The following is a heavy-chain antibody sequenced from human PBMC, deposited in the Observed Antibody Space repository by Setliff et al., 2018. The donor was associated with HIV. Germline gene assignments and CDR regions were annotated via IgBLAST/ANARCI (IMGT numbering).Heavy chain of an antibody. D-gene: IGHD1-7*01. J-gene: IGHJ4*02. CDR3: AKDGAITGTTYPDS. CDR2: ISWSGGNT. V-gene: IGHV3-43D*04. Sequence: GESLKISCAASGFTFDDYAVHWVRQTPGKGLEWVSLISWSGGNTFYADSVKGRFTISRDNRKNSLFLQMNSLRTEDTAFYYCAKDGAITGTTYPDSRGQGTLVTVSS. CDR1: GFTFDDYA.